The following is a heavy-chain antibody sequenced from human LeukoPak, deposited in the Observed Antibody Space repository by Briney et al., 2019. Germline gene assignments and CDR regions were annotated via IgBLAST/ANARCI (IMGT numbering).Heavy chain of an antibody. CDR3: ARAIGYCSSTSCYTREYYYYYYMDV. CDR1: GGSISSGSYY. Sequence: PSETLTLTCTVSGGSISSGSYYWSWIRQPAGKGLEWIGRIYTSGSTNYNPSLKSRVTISVDTSKNQFSLKLSSVTAADTAVYYCARAIGYCSSTSCYTREYYYYYYMDVWGKGTTVTVSS. J-gene: IGHJ6*03. D-gene: IGHD2-2*02. CDR2: IYTSGST. V-gene: IGHV4-61*02.